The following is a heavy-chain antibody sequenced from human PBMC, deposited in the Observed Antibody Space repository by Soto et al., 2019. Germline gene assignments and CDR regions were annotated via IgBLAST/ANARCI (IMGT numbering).Heavy chain of an antibody. CDR2: IYYRANP. V-gene: IGHV4-59*08. J-gene: IGHJ4*02. D-gene: IGHD5-12*01. CDR3: ARHYGDGYDYLDY. CDR1: GWSISSYY. Sequence: QVQLQESGPGLVKPSETLSLTCTVSGWSISSYYWSWIRQPPGKGLEWIGYIYYRANPNYNPSLKSRVTISKATSKNQFSLKLSLVTAADTAAYYCARHYGDGYDYLDYWGQGTLVTVSS.